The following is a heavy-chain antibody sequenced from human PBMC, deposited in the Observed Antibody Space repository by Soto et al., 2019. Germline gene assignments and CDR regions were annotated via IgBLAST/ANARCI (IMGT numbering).Heavy chain of an antibody. CDR1: GYTFTSYG. CDR3: ARYDFWSGYYGITGWFDP. Sequence: QVQLVQSGDEVKSSGASVKVSCKASGYTFTSYGISWVRQAPGQGLEWMGWISGYDAKTNYAQKLQGRVTMTTDTSTSTAYMELRSLRSDDTAVYYCARYDFWSGYYGITGWFDPWGQGTLVTVSS. CDR2: ISGYDAKT. D-gene: IGHD3-3*01. J-gene: IGHJ5*02. V-gene: IGHV1-18*01.